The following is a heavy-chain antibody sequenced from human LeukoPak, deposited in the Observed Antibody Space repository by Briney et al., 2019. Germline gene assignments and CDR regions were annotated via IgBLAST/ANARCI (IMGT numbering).Heavy chain of an antibody. CDR1: GGSFSSYY. Sequence: SETLSLTCAVYGGSFSSYYWSWIRQPPGKGLEWIGYIYYSGSTNYKPSLKSRVTISVDTSKNQLSLKLNSVTAADTAVYYCARGGYYGSGNDFRFDPWGQGTLVTVSS. J-gene: IGHJ5*02. CDR3: ARGGYYGSGNDFRFDP. D-gene: IGHD3-10*01. V-gene: IGHV4-59*01. CDR2: IYYSGST.